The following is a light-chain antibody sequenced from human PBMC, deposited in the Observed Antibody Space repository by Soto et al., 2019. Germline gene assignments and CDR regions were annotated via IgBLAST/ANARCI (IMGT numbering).Light chain of an antibody. Sequence: QPVLTQSPSASASLGASVKLTCTLSSGHGTYTIDWHQQQPHKGPRYLMNLDSDGSHYKGDGIPDRFSGSSSGAERYLTISSLQSEDEADYYCQTWATGPDWVFGGGTKLTVL. J-gene: IGLJ3*02. CDR3: QTWATGPDWV. CDR2: LDSDGSH. CDR1: SGHGTYT. V-gene: IGLV4-69*01.